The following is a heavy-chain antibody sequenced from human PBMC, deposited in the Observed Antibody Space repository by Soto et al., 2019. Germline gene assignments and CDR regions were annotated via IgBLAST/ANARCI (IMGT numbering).Heavy chain of an antibody. D-gene: IGHD2-2*01. CDR2: IIPIFGTA. Sequence: QVQLVQSGAEVKKPGSSVKVSCKASGGTFSSYAISWVRQAPGQGLEWMGGIIPIFGTANYAQKFQGRVRNTADESTSTAYMELSSLRSEDTAVYYCARRGCSSTSCYNYYYYYGMDVWGQGTTVTVSS. CDR1: GGTFSSYA. V-gene: IGHV1-69*01. CDR3: ARRGCSSTSCYNYYYYYGMDV. J-gene: IGHJ6*02.